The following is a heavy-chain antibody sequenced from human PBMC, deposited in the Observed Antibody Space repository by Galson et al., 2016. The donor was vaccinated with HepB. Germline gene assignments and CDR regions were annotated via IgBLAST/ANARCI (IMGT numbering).Heavy chain of an antibody. J-gene: IGHJ4*02. CDR3: ARDMDYYDSSGLYSY. CDR2: ISSSSSYI. D-gene: IGHD3-22*01. V-gene: IGHV3-21*01. CDR1: GFTSSSYS. Sequence: SLRLSCAASGFTSSSYSMNWVRQAPGKGLEWVSCISSSSSYIYYADSVKGRFTISRDNAKNSLYLQMNSLRAEDTAVYYCARDMDYYDSSGLYSYWGQGTLVTVSS.